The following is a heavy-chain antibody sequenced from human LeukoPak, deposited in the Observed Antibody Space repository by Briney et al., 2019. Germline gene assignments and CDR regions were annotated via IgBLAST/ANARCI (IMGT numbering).Heavy chain of an antibody. D-gene: IGHD6-13*01. CDR3: AKDIMASSWYYLDY. J-gene: IGHJ4*02. V-gene: IGHV3-9*01. CDR1: GFTFYDYA. CDR2: IGWNSGSI. Sequence: GRSLRLSCAASGFTFYDYAMHWVRQAPGKGLEWVSGIGWNSGSIGYADSVKGRFTISRDNAKNSLYLQMNRLRAEDTAFYYCAKDIMASSWYYLDYWGQGTLVTVSS.